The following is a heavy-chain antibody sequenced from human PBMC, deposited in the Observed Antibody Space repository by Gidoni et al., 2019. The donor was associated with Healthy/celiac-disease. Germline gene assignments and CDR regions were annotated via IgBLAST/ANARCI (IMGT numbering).Heavy chain of an antibody. CDR3: AKDIRGYCSGGSCYSGLFDY. J-gene: IGHJ4*02. CDR1: GFTFADYA. V-gene: IGHV3-9*01. CDR2: ISWNSGSI. D-gene: IGHD2-15*01. Sequence: EVQLVESGGGLVQPGRSLRLSCAASGFTFADYAMHWVRQAPGKGLEWVSGISWNSGSIGYADSVKGRFTISRDNAKNSLYLQMNSLRAEDTALYYCAKDIRGYCSGGSCYSGLFDYWGQGTLVTVSS.